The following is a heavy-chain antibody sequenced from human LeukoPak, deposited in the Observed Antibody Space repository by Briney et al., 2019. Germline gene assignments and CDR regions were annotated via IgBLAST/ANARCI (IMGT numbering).Heavy chain of an antibody. Sequence: ASVKVSCKASGYTFTSYYMHWVRQAPGQGLEWMGIINPSGGSTSYAQKFQGRVTMTRDMSTSTVYMELSSLRSEDTAVYYCARGIVVVVAHPGAFDIWGQGTMVTVSS. D-gene: IGHD2-15*01. J-gene: IGHJ3*02. CDR1: GYTFTSYY. V-gene: IGHV1-46*01. CDR2: INPSGGST. CDR3: ARGIVVVVAHPGAFDI.